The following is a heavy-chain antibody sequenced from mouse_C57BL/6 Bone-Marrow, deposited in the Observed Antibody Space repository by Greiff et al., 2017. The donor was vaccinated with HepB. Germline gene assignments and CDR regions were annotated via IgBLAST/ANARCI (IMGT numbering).Heavy chain of an antibody. CDR3: ARPLYGSSPHYFDY. D-gene: IGHD1-1*01. CDR2: ISSGGSYT. Sequence: EVKLVESGGDLVKPGGSLKLSCAASGFTFSSYGMSWVRQTPDKRLEWVATISSGGSYTYYPDSVKGRFTISRDNAKNTLYLQMSSLKSEDTAMYYCARPLYGSSPHYFDYWGQGTTLTVSS. CDR1: GFTFSSYG. V-gene: IGHV5-6*01. J-gene: IGHJ2*01.